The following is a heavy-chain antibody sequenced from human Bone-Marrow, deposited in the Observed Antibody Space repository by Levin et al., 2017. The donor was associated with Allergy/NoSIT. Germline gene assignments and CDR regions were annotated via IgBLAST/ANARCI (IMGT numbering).Heavy chain of an antibody. V-gene: IGHV3-9*01. CDR2: IMWNSARM. D-gene: IGHD1-7*01. CDR3: VKDRSSVDNWNYGGPFES. CDR1: GFTFNDFA. J-gene: IGHJ4*02. Sequence: GGSLRLSCEASGFTFNDFAMHWVRQIPGKGLEWVTGIMWNSARMDYVDSVKGRFTISRDNAKNSLYLEMNALRVEDTALYYCVKDRSSVDNWNYGGPFESWGQGTLVTVSS.